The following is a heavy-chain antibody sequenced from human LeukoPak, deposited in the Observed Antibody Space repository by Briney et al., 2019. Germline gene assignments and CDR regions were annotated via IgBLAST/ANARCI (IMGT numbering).Heavy chain of an antibody. D-gene: IGHD3-16*02. Sequence: PSETLSLTCTVSGGSISSSSYYWGWIRQPPGKGLEWIGEINHSGSTNYNPSLKSRVTISVDTSKNQFSLKLSSVTAADTAVYYCARHDSRWLSYYFDYWGQGTLVTVSS. CDR1: GGSISSSSYY. V-gene: IGHV4-39*01. CDR2: INHSGST. J-gene: IGHJ4*02. CDR3: ARHDSRWLSYYFDY.